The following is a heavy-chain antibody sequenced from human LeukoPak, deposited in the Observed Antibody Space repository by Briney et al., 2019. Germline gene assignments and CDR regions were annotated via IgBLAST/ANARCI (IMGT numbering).Heavy chain of an antibody. V-gene: IGHV3-23*01. CDR2: ICGSGGST. CDR3: TREGDEGDYYYYYYMDV. CDR1: GFTFSSYA. Sequence: GGALRLSCAAPGFTFSSYAMSWVRQAPGEGLEWVSAICGSGGSTYYADSVKGRFTISRDDSKNTAYLQMNSLKTEDTAVYYCTREGDEGDYYYYYYMDVWGKGTTVTVSS. D-gene: IGHD3-16*01. J-gene: IGHJ6*03.